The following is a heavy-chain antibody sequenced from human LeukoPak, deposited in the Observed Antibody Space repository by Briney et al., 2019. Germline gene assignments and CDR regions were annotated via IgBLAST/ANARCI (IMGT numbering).Heavy chain of an antibody. D-gene: IGHD6-13*01. CDR2: FYYSGST. V-gene: IGHV4-59*01. CDR1: GGSISSYY. Sequence: PSETLSLTCAVSGGSISSYYWIWIRQPPGKGLEWIGYFYYSGSTNYSPSLKSRVTISIDTSKNQFSLKLNSVTAADTAVYYCARGSSWSYYFDYWGQGTLVTVSS. J-gene: IGHJ4*02. CDR3: ARGSSWSYYFDY.